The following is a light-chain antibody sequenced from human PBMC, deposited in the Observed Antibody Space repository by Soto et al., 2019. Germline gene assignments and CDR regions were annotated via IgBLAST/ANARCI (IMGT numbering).Light chain of an antibody. Sequence: EIVMTQSPATLSVSPGERATLSCRASQSVGSNLAWYQQKPGQAPRILIYDASARATGIPARFSGSGSGTEFTLTISSLQSEDFAVYYCQQYNNWPPFTFGPGTKVDLK. CDR1: QSVGSN. CDR3: QQYNNWPPFT. CDR2: DAS. J-gene: IGKJ3*01. V-gene: IGKV3-15*01.